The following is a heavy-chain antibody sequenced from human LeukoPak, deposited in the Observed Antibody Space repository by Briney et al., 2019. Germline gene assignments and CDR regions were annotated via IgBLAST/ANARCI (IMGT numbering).Heavy chain of an antibody. Sequence: SETLSLTCAVSGGSISSYYWSWIRQPPGKGLEWIGYIYYSGSTNYNPSLKSRVTISVDTSKNQFSLKLSSVTAADTAVYYCARARGPIVGATGFDYWGQGTLVTVSS. V-gene: IGHV4-59*01. D-gene: IGHD1-26*01. CDR2: IYYSGST. J-gene: IGHJ4*02. CDR3: ARARGPIVGATGFDY. CDR1: GGSISSYY.